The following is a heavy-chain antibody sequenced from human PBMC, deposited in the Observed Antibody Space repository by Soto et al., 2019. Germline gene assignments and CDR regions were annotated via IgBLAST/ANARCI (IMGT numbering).Heavy chain of an antibody. CDR3: ARKKGDTFDI. V-gene: IGHV3-21*01. J-gene: IGHJ3*02. Sequence: EVQLVESGGGLVKPGGYLRLSCAASGFTFSSYTMNWVRQAPGKGLEWVSFISSSGTYTYYADSLKGRFTISRDNAKDSLYLQMNSLRAEDTAVYYCARKKGDTFDIWGQGTMVTVSS. CDR2: ISSSGTYT. CDR1: GFTFSSYT.